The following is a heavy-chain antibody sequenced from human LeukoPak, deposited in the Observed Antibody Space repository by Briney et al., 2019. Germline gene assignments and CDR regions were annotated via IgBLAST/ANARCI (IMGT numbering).Heavy chain of an antibody. D-gene: IGHD3-22*01. CDR3: ATCYYDSSGRFDY. V-gene: IGHV3-66*01. CDR1: GFPVSDNY. Sequence: GGSLRLSCAASGFPVSDNYMSWVRQAPGKGLEWGSIIYSDGTTYYSDAVKGRFTISRDNSKNSLYLQMNSLRAEDTAVYYCATCYYDSSGRFDYWGQGTLVTVSS. J-gene: IGHJ4*02. CDR2: IYSDGTT.